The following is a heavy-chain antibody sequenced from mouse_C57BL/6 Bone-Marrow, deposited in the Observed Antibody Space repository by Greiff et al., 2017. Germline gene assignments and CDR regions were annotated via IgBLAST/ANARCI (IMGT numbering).Heavy chain of an antibody. CDR2: IDPSDSYT. J-gene: IGHJ4*01. V-gene: IGHV1-69*01. CDR3: ARDSYYYGSSYYAMDY. CDR1: GYTFTSYW. Sequence: QQPGAELVMPGASVKLSCKASGYTFTSYWMHWVKQRPGQGLEWIGEIDPSDSYTNYNQKFKGKSTLTVDKSSSTAYMQLSSLTSEDSAVYYCARDSYYYGSSYYAMDYWGQGTSVTVSP. D-gene: IGHD1-1*01.